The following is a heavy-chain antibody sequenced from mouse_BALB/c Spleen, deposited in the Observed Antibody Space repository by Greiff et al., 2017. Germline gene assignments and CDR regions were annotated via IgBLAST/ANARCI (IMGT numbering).Heavy chain of an antibody. CDR2: ISSGGSYT. CDR1: GFTFSSYG. D-gene: IGHD4-1*01. V-gene: IGHV5-6*01. J-gene: IGHJ2*01. Sequence: EVQLVESGGDLVKPGGSLKLSCAASGFTFSSYGMSWVRQTPDKRLEWVATISSGGSYTYYPDSVKGRFTISRDNAKNTLYLQMSSLKSEDTAMYYCARHQTGLFDYWGQGTTLTVSS. CDR3: ARHQTGLFDY.